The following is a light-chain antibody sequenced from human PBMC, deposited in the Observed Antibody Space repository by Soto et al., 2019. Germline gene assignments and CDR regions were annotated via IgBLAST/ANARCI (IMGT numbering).Light chain of an antibody. CDR2: LGS. CDR1: QSLLYSNGYNY. CDR3: MHAVQPPIT. V-gene: IGKV2-28*01. Sequence: IGMAKNTLSLPVTPGEPAPISCRSSQSLLYSNGYNYLDWYLQKPGQSPQLLIYLGSNRASGVPDRFTGSGSGTYFTLKISRVEAEDVGVYYWMHAVQPPITFGRGTRLEIK. J-gene: IGKJ5*01.